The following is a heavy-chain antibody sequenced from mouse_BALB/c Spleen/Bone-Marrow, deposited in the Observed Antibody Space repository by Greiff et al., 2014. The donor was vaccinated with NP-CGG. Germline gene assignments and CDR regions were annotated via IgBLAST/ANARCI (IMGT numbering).Heavy chain of an antibody. CDR3: ARVKLWSYAMDY. J-gene: IGHJ4*01. CDR1: GFNIKDTY. Sequence: EVHLVESGAELVKPGASVKLSCTASGFNIKDTYMHWVKQRPEQGLEWIGRIDPANGNTKYDPKFQGKATITADTSSNTAYLQLSSLASEDTAVYYCARVKLWSYAMDYWGQGTSVTVSS. CDR2: IDPANGNT. V-gene: IGHV14-3*02. D-gene: IGHD1-1*02.